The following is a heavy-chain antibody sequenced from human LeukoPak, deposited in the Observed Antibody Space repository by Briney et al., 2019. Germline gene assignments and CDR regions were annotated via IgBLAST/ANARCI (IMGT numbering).Heavy chain of an antibody. CDR3: ATTLDYGCFDP. CDR1: GGAISSYS. Sequence: SETLSLTCTVSGGAISSYSWSWIRQPAGKGLEWIGLFYASGITNYNPSLKTRVTISVDTSKNQFSLNLRSVTATDTAIYYCATTLDYGCFDPWGQGALVTVSS. D-gene: IGHD3-16*01. V-gene: IGHV4-4*07. J-gene: IGHJ5*02. CDR2: FYASGIT.